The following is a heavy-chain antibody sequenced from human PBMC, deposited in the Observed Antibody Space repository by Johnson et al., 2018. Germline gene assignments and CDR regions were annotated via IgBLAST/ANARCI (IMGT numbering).Heavy chain of an antibody. J-gene: IGHJ6*03. Sequence: VQLVESGGGVVQPGRSLRLSCAASGFTFSSYGMHWVRQAPGKGLEWVAVISYDGSNKYYADSVKGRFTISRDNSKNTLYPQMNSLRAEDTAVYYCAKDGIAGPDYYMDVWGKGTTVTVSS. D-gene: IGHD6-13*01. CDR3: AKDGIAGPDYYMDV. CDR1: GFTFSSYG. CDR2: ISYDGSNK. V-gene: IGHV3-30*18.